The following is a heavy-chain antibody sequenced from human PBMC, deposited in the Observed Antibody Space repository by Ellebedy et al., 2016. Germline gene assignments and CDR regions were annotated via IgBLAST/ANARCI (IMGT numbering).Heavy chain of an antibody. CDR1: GFTFSSYA. D-gene: IGHD3-22*01. CDR2: ISGSGGST. CDR3: ARGLTDYYYYYYMDV. Sequence: GGSLRLSXAASGFTFSSYAMSWVRQAPGKGLEWVSAISGSGGSTYYADSVKGRFTISRDNSKNTLYLQMNSLRAEDTAVYYCARGLTDYYYYYYMDVWGKGTTVTVSS. J-gene: IGHJ6*03. V-gene: IGHV3-23*01.